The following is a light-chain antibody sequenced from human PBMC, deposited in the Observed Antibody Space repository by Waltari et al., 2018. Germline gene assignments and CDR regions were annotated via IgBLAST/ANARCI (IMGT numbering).Light chain of an antibody. CDR3: QQANSFPPGP. Sequence: IQMTQSPSSVSASVGDRVTITCRASQGISSLLAWYQQKPGKAPKLLIYAASRLQSGVPSRFSGSGSGTDFTLTISSLQPEDFATYYCQQANSFPPGPFGPGTKVDIK. CDR2: AAS. V-gene: IGKV1-12*01. CDR1: QGISSL. J-gene: IGKJ3*01.